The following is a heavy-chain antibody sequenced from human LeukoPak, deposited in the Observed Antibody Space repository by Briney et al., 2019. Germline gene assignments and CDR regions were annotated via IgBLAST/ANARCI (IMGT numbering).Heavy chain of an antibody. CDR2: INPNSGGT. D-gene: IGHD6-19*01. Sequence: ASVKVSCKASGYTFTGYYMHWVRQAPGQGLEWMGWINPNSGGTNCAQKFQGWVTMTRDTSISTAYMELSRPRSDDTAVYYCARGRPWLVLRGGGQYFQHWGQGTLVTVSS. CDR3: ARGRPWLVLRGGGQYFQH. CDR1: GYTFTGYY. V-gene: IGHV1-2*04. J-gene: IGHJ1*01.